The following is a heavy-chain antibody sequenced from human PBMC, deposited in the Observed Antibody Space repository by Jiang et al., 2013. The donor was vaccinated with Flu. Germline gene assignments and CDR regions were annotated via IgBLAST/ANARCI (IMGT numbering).Heavy chain of an antibody. J-gene: IGHJ3*02. V-gene: IGHV1-69*04. D-gene: IGHD5-18*01. CDR3: ARGGGYSYGYGVADAFDI. Sequence: AQKFQGRVTITADKSTSTAYMELSSLRSEDTAVYYCARGGGYSYGYGVADAFDIWGQGTMVTVSS.